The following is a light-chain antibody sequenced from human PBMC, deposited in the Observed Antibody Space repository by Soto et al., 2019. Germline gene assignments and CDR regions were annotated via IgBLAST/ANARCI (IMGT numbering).Light chain of an antibody. Sequence: QSALTQPRSVSGSPGQSVTISCTGTSNDVGGYNYVSRYQQHPGNVPRLVIYDVTKRPSGVPDRFSGSKSGNTASLTISGLQADDEADYYCCSFAGSPLYVFGTGTKVTVL. J-gene: IGLJ1*01. CDR1: SNDVGGYNY. CDR2: DVT. V-gene: IGLV2-11*01. CDR3: CSFAGSPLYV.